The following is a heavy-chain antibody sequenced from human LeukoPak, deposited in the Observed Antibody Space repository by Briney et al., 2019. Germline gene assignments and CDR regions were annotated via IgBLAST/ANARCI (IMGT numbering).Heavy chain of an antibody. CDR2: INHSGST. J-gene: IGHJ4*02. Sequence: PSGTLSLTCAVYGGSFSGYYWSWIRQPPGKGLEWIGEINHSGSTNYNPSLKSRVTISVDTSKNQFSLKLSSVTAADTAVYYCAREPRYDFWSGYYGYWGQGTLVTVSS. CDR3: AREPRYDFWSGYYGY. V-gene: IGHV4-34*01. CDR1: GGSFSGYY. D-gene: IGHD3-3*01.